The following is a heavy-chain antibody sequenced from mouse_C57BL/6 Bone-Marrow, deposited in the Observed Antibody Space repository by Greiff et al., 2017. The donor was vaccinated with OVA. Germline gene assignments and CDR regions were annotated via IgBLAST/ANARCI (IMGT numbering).Heavy chain of an antibody. V-gene: IGHV2-2*01. CDR1: GFSLTSYG. J-gene: IGHJ4*01. D-gene: IGHD2-5*01. CDR3: ARNSNYVVFYYAMDY. Sequence: VQLQQSGPGLVQPSQSLSITCTVSGFSLTSYGVHWVRQSPGKGLEWLGVIWSGGSTDYNAAFISRLSISKDNSKSQVFFKMNSLQADDTAIYYCARNSNYVVFYYAMDYWGQGTSVTVSS. CDR2: IWSGGST.